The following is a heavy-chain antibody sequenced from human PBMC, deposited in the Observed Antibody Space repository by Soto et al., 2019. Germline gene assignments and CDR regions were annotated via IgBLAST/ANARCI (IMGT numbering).Heavy chain of an antibody. J-gene: IGHJ2*01. V-gene: IGHV1-69*13. CDR2: IIPIFGTA. Sequence: GSSVKGSCKASGGTFSSYPSSCVRQDPGQGLEWMGGIIPIFGTANYAQKFQGRVTITADESTSTAYMELSSLRSEDTAVYYCARRRVGGSCWYFDLWGGGTLVTVSS. D-gene: IGHD2-15*01. CDR3: ARRRVGGSCWYFDL. CDR1: GGTFSSYP.